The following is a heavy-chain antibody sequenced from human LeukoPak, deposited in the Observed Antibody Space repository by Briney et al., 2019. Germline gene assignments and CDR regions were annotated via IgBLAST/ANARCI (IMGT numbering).Heavy chain of an antibody. CDR3: AKRPRSLLTFDY. CDR2: ISDSGGRT. J-gene: IGHJ4*02. V-gene: IGHV3-23*01. CDR1: GFTFSNYA. D-gene: IGHD2-21*01. Sequence: GGSLRLSCAASGFTFSNYAMTWVRQAPGKGLEWVSTISDSGGRTTYADSVQGRFTISRDNSKNTLYLQMNSLRAEDTAVYYCAKRPRSLLTFDYWGQGTLVTVSS.